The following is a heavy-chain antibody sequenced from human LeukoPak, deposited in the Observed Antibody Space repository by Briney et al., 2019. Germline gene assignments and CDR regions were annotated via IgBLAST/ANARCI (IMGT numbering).Heavy chain of an antibody. CDR3: ARNRDGYNSFDY. CDR1: GGSISSYY. D-gene: IGHD5-24*01. Sequence: NPSETLSLTCTVSGGSISSYYWSWIRQPPGKGLEWIGYIYYSGNTNYNPSLKSRVTISVDTSKNHFSLKLSSVTAADTAVYYCARNRDGYNSFDYWGQGTLVTVSS. V-gene: IGHV4-59*12. J-gene: IGHJ4*02. CDR2: IYYSGNT.